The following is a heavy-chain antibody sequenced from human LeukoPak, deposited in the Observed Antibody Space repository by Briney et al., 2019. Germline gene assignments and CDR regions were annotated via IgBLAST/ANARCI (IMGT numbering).Heavy chain of an antibody. CDR3: ARALYWSSWTLVFDY. CDR1: GGSFSGYY. D-gene: IGHD6-13*01. Sequence: SETLSLTCAVYGGSFSGYYWSWLRQPPGKGLEWIGHIYTSGTSNYNPSLRSRVTISLDTSKNQFSLKLNSVTAADTAVYYCARALYWSSWTLVFDYWGQGTLVTVSS. V-gene: IGHV4-4*08. CDR2: IYTSGTS. J-gene: IGHJ4*02.